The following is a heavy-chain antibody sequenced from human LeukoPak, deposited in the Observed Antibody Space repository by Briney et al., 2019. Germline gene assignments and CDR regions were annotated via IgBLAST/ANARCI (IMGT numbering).Heavy chain of an antibody. D-gene: IGHD3-10*01. CDR2: INHSGST. Sequence: PSETLSLTCAVYGGSFSGYYWSWIRQPPGKGLEWIGEINHSGSTNYNPSLKSRVTISVDTSENQFSLKLSSVTAADTAVYYCARFSGKITMVRGAFFDPWGQGTLVTVSS. CDR3: ARFSGKITMVRGAFFDP. J-gene: IGHJ5*02. CDR1: GGSFSGYY. V-gene: IGHV4-34*01.